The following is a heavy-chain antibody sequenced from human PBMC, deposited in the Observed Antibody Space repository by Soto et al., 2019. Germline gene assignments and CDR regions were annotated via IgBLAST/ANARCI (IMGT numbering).Heavy chain of an antibody. CDR2: INWNGDSK. D-gene: IGHD6-6*01. V-gene: IGHV3-9*01. J-gene: IGHJ5*02. Sequence: EVQLVESGGGLVQPGGSLRLSCAASGFNFDDYAMHWVRQAPGKGLEWVSGINWNGDSKHYADSVKGRFTISRDNAKNSLYLQMNSLRGEDTALYYCAKEDDAYSSSSFANWFDPWGQGTLVTVSS. CDR1: GFNFDDYA. CDR3: AKEDDAYSSSSFANWFDP.